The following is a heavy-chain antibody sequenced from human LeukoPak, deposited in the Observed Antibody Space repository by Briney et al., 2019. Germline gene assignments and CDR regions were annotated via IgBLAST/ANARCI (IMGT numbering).Heavy chain of an antibody. V-gene: IGHV3-21*01. CDR1: GFTFSSYS. D-gene: IGHD6-13*01. CDR3: ARDASIAAAGTVGWFDP. J-gene: IGHJ5*02. Sequence: GGSLRLSCAASGFTFSSYSMNWVRQAPGKGLEWVSSISSSSSYIYYADSVKGRFTISRDNAKNSLYLQMNSLRAEDTAVYYCARDASIAAAGTVGWFDPWGQATLVTVSS. CDR2: ISSSSSYI.